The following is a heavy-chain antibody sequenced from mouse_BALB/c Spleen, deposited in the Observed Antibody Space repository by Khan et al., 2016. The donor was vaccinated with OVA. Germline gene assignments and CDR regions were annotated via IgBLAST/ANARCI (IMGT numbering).Heavy chain of an antibody. Sequence: EVELVESGGDLVKPGGSLKLSCAASGFTFSTYGMSWVRQTPDKRLEWVATVSTGGGYTYYPDSVKGRFTLSRDNAKNTLDLQMSGLKSEDTAMFYCTRLAYYYDSEGLAYWGQGTLVTVSA. V-gene: IGHV5-6*01. CDR3: TRLAYYYDSEGLAY. CDR1: GFTFSTYG. D-gene: IGHD1-1*01. J-gene: IGHJ3*01. CDR2: VSTGGGYT.